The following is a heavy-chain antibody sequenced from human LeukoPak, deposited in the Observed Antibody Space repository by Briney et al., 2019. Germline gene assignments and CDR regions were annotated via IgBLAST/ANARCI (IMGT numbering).Heavy chain of an antibody. Sequence: ASVKVSCKASGYTFTSYGISWVRQAPGQGLEWMGWISAYNGNTNYAQKLQGRVTMTTDTSTSIAYMELRSLRSDDTAVYYCARVGIVVVPAAWYLDYWGQGTLVTVSS. D-gene: IGHD2-2*01. V-gene: IGHV1-18*01. CDR2: ISAYNGNT. CDR3: ARVGIVVVPAAWYLDY. CDR1: GYTFTSYG. J-gene: IGHJ4*02.